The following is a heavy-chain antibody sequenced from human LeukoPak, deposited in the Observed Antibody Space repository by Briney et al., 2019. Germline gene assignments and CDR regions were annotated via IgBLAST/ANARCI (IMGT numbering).Heavy chain of an antibody. J-gene: IGHJ5*02. D-gene: IGHD3-22*01. CDR3: ARDTSSSGYYHVSHWFDP. CDR2: IYTSGST. V-gene: IGHV4-4*07. Sequence: PSETLSLTCTVSGGSISSYYWSWIRQPAGKVLEWIGRIYTSGSTNYNPSLKSRVTMSVDTPTNQTSPKLSSVTAADTAVYYCARDTSSSGYYHVSHWFDPWGQGTLVTVSS. CDR1: GGSISSYY.